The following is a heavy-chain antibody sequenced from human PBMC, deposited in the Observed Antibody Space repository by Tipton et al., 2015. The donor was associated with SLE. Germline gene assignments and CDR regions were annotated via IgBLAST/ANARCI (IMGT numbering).Heavy chain of an antibody. CDR3: ARQMEDGYGVIDY. CDR2: ITSDGSGT. CDR1: GFTFSHYW. D-gene: IGHD5-24*01. Sequence: SLRLSCAASGFTFSHYWMHWVRQGPGKGLVWVSRITSDGSGTNYADSVKGRFTISRDNSKNTLYLQMNSLRAEDTAVYYCARQMEDGYGVIDYWGQGTLATVTS. V-gene: IGHV3-74*01. J-gene: IGHJ4*02.